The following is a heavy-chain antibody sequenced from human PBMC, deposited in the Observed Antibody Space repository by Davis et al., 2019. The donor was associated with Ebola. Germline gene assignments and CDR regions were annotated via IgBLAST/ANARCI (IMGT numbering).Heavy chain of an antibody. CDR2: IYPGDSDT. V-gene: IGHV5-51*01. CDR3: ARRNDFWSGYTISYYFDY. Sequence: GESLKISCKGSGYSFTSYWIGWVRQMPGKGLEWMGIIYPGDSDTRYSPSFQGQVTISADKSISTAYLQWSSLKASDTAMYYCARRNDFWSGYTISYYFDYWGQGTLVTVSS. J-gene: IGHJ4*02. CDR1: GYSFTSYW. D-gene: IGHD3-3*01.